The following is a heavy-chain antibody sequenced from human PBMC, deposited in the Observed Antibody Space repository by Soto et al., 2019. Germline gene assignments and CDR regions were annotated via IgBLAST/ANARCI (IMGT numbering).Heavy chain of an antibody. CDR2: IKSSSEGGTT. J-gene: IGHJ4*02. CDR1: GFTVINAW. Sequence: PWGSTRLSCEASGFTVINAWMNWVRQDPGKGLEWVGRIKSSSEGGTTDYAAPVKGRFSISRDDSKNTVYLQMNSLKTEDTAVNYCTTGQGLSMVRDYYLDYWGQGTPVTVSS. CDR3: TTGQGLSMVRDYYLDY. D-gene: IGHD3-10*01. V-gene: IGHV3-15*07.